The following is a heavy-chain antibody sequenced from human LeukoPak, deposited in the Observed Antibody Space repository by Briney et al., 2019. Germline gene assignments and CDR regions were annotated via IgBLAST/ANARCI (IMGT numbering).Heavy chain of an antibody. CDR1: GYTFTSYG. J-gene: IGHJ5*02. CDR2: IIPILGIA. CDR3: ARVERASWFDP. Sequence: ASVKVFCKASGYTFTSYGISWVRQAPGQGLEWMGRIIPILGIANYAQKFQGRVTITADKSTSTAYMELSSLRSEDTAVYYCARVERASWFDPWGQGTLVTVSS. D-gene: IGHD1-1*01. V-gene: IGHV1-69*04.